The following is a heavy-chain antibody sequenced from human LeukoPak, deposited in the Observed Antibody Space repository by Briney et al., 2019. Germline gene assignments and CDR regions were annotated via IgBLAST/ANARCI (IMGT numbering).Heavy chain of an antibody. J-gene: IGHJ4*02. D-gene: IGHD6-19*01. CDR1: GFTFSSYW. CDR2: IKQDGSEK. V-gene: IGHV3-7*01. CDR3: ARPYSSGWYAGGYFDY. Sequence: GSLRLSCAASGFTFSSYWVSWVRQAPGKGLEWVANIKQDGSEKYYVDSVKGRFTISRDNAKNSLYLQMNSLRAEDTAVYYCARPYSSGWYAGGYFDYWGQGTLVTVSS.